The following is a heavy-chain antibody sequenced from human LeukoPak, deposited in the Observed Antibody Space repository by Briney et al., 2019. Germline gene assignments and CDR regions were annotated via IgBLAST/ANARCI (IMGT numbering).Heavy chain of an antibody. D-gene: IGHD3-10*01. CDR2: ISGSGGST. J-gene: IGHJ3*02. CDR3: AKELGMVRGVTRFDAFDI. Sequence: GGSLRLSCAASGFTFSSYAMSWVRQAPGKGLEWVSAISGSGGSTYYADSVKGRFTISRDNSKNTLYLQMNSLRAEDTAVYYCAKELGMVRGVTRFDAFDIWGQGTMVTVSS. V-gene: IGHV3-23*01. CDR1: GFTFSSYA.